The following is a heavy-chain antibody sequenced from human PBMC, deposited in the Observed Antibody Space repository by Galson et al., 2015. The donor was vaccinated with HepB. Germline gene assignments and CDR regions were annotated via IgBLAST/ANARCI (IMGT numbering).Heavy chain of an antibody. CDR3: ARDGRNSGFDY. V-gene: IGHV3-21*01. J-gene: IGHJ4*02. D-gene: IGHD4-23*01. Sequence: SLRLSCAASGFTFSSYSMNWVRQAPGKGLGWVSSISSSSSYIYYADSVKGRFTISRDNAKNSLYLQMNSLRAEDTAVYYCARDGRNSGFDYWGQGTLVTVSS. CDR1: GFTFSSYS. CDR2: ISSSSSYI.